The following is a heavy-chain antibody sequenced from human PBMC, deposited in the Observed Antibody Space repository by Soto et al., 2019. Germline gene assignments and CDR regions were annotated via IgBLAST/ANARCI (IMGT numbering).Heavy chain of an antibody. Sequence: ASVKVSCKASGYTFSTYGINWVRQAPGQGLEWMGCFNTEDGNTNYAQKFQGRVTITEDTSTDTAYMELSSLRSEDTAVYYCATVLRYFDWLLTITYFDYWGQGTLVTVSS. J-gene: IGHJ4*02. V-gene: IGHV1-18*01. CDR2: FNTEDGNT. CDR1: GYTFSTYG. CDR3: ATVLRYFDWLLTITYFDY. D-gene: IGHD3-9*01.